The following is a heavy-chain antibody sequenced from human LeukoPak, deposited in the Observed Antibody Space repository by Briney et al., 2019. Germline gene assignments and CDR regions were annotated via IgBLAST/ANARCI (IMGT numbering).Heavy chain of an antibody. D-gene: IGHD3-16*01. Sequence: ASVKVSCKASGYTFTSYGISWVRQAPGQGLEWMGWISAYNGNTNYAQKLQGRVTMTTDTSTSTAYMELRSLRSDDTAVYYCARDNCDYVWGSRGNWFDPWGQGTLVTVSS. CDR2: ISAYNGNT. V-gene: IGHV1-18*01. J-gene: IGHJ5*02. CDR3: ARDNCDYVWGSRGNWFDP. CDR1: GYTFTSYG.